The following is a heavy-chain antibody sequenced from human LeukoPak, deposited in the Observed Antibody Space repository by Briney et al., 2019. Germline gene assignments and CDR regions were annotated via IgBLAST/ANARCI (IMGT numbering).Heavy chain of an antibody. CDR1: GFAFSSYA. CDR2: IGGSSGTT. Sequence: GGSLRLSCAASGFAFSSYAMSWVRQAPGKGLEWVSGIGGSSGTTYYADSVKGRFTISRDNSKNTLYLQMNSLRAEDTAVYYCAKGGWGIAVNYWGQGTLVTVSS. V-gene: IGHV3-23*01. D-gene: IGHD6-19*01. CDR3: AKGGWGIAVNY. J-gene: IGHJ4*02.